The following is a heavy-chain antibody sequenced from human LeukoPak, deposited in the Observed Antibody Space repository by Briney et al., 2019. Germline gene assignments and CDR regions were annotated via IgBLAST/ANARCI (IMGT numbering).Heavy chain of an antibody. D-gene: IGHD2-2*01. J-gene: IGHJ5*02. V-gene: IGHV3-21*01. Sequence: PGGSLRLSCAASGFTFSSYSIHWVRQAPGKGLEWVSSISSYSDFIYYADSVKGRFTISRDNAKNSLYLQMNSLRAEDTAVYYRARGGAQLPPNWFDPWGQGTLVTVSS. CDR3: ARGGAQLPPNWFDP. CDR2: ISSYSDFI. CDR1: GFTFSSYS.